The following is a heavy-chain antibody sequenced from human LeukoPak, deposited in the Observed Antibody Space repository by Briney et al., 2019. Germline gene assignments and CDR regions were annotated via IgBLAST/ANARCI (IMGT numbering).Heavy chain of an antibody. V-gene: IGHV1-8*01. Sequence: ASVKVSCKASGYTFTSYDINWVRQATGQGLEWIGWMNPNSGNTGYAQKFQGRVTITADESTSTAYMELSSLRSEDTAVYYCARGSDMGTVTIDYWGQGTLVTVSS. J-gene: IGHJ4*02. D-gene: IGHD4-17*01. CDR1: GYTFTSYD. CDR3: ARGSDMGTVTIDY. CDR2: MNPNSGNT.